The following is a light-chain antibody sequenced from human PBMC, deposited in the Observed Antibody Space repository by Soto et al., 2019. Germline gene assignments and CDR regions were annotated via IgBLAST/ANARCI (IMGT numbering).Light chain of an antibody. Sequence: QTVLTQPPSAYGTPGQRVTISCSGSSSNIGSHYVYWYQQLPGTAPKLLIYKNNQRPSGVPDRFSGSKSGTSASLAISGLRSEDEADYYCAAWDDSLSGVVFGGGTKLTVL. CDR2: KNN. CDR1: SSNIGSHY. J-gene: IGLJ2*01. CDR3: AAWDDSLSGVV. V-gene: IGLV1-47*01.